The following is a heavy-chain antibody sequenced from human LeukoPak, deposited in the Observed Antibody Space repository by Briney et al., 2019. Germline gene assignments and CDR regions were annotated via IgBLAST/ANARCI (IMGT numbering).Heavy chain of an antibody. D-gene: IGHD4-11*01. CDR2: IYYSGST. CDR3: ARSDYSNYAYYFDY. J-gene: IGHJ4*02. CDR1: GGSISSSSYY. V-gene: IGHV4-39*07. Sequence: SETLSITCTVSGGSISSSSYYWGWIRQPPGKGLEWIGSIYYSGSTYYNPSLKSRVTISVDTSKNQFSLKLSSVTAADTAVYYCARSDYSNYAYYFDYWGQGTLVTVSS.